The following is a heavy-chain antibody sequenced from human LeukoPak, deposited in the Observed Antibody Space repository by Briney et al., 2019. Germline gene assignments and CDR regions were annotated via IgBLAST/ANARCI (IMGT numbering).Heavy chain of an antibody. D-gene: IGHD1-14*01. CDR3: AKPAKTDYADY. J-gene: IGHJ4*02. V-gene: IGHV3-21*04. CDR1: GFTFSRYN. CDR2: ISSGSSYI. Sequence: PGGSLRLSCAASGFTFSRYNMNWVRQAPGKGLEWVSSISSGSSYIYYADSVKGRFTISRDNAKNSLYLQMNSLRAEDTAVYYCAKPAKTDYADYWGQGTLVTVSS.